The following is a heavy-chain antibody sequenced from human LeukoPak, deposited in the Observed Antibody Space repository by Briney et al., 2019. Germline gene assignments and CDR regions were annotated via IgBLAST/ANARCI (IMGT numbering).Heavy chain of an antibody. J-gene: IGHJ4*02. CDR1: GFTFDDYA. CDR3: AKSAGGYYSANDY. CDR2: ISWNSGRI. Sequence: GGSLRLSCAASGFTFDDYAMHWVRQAPGKGLEWVAGISWNSGRIGYADSVKGRFTISRDNAKNSLYLQMNSLRAEDTALYYCAKSAGGYYSANDYWGQGTLVTVSS. V-gene: IGHV3-9*01. D-gene: IGHD3-22*01.